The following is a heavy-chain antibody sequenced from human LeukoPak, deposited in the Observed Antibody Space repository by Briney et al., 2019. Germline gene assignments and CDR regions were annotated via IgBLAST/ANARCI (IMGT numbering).Heavy chain of an antibody. CDR2: ISVYNGNT. CDR1: GYIFTSYG. V-gene: IGHV1-18*01. D-gene: IGHD7-27*01. Sequence: ASVKVSCKASGYIFTSYGISWVRQAPGQGLEWMGRISVYNGNTNYPQRLQGRVTMTRDMYTTTDHMDLRRQRFEATAALFCAREQRGGLRANLGGLFASYYTYYYMDVWGRGTTVTVS. CDR3: AREQRGGLRANLGGLFASYYTYYYMDV. J-gene: IGHJ6*03.